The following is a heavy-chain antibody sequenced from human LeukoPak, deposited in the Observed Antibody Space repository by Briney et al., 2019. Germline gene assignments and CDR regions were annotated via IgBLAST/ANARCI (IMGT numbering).Heavy chain of an antibody. Sequence: GASVKVSCKASGGTFSSYAISWVRQAPGQGLEWMGRIIPILGIANYAQKFQGRVTITADKSTSTAYMELSGLRSEDTAVYYCARAGVYGSGSYYSRDYFDYWGQGTLVTVSS. D-gene: IGHD3-10*01. CDR3: ARAGVYGSGSYYSRDYFDY. CDR1: GGTFSSYA. J-gene: IGHJ4*02. V-gene: IGHV1-69*04. CDR2: IIPILGIA.